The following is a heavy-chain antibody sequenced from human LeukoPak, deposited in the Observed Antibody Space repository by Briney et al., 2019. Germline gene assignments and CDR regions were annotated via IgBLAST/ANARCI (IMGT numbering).Heavy chain of an antibody. CDR2: VYYSGST. Sequence: SETLSLTCTVSGGSISNYYWSWIRQPPGKGLDWIGYVYYSGSTNYNPSLKSRVTISVDTSKNQFSLNLTSVTAADTALYFCARTHFDSLGWFDPWGQGIQVIVSS. V-gene: IGHV4-59*12. CDR3: ARTHFDSLGWFDP. J-gene: IGHJ5*02. CDR1: GGSISNYY. D-gene: IGHD3-9*01.